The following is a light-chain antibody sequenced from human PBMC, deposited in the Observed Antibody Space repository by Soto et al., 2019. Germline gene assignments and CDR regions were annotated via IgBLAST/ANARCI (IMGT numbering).Light chain of an antibody. CDR2: LNSDGSH. V-gene: IGLV4-69*01. CDR1: SGHSSYA. CDR3: QTWGTGTVV. J-gene: IGLJ2*01. Sequence: QTVVTQSPSASASLGASVKLTCTLSSGHSSYAIAWHQQQPEKGPRYLMKLNSDGSHSKGDGIPDRFSGSGSGAERYLTISSLQSEDDADYYCQTWGTGTVVFGGGTKLTVL.